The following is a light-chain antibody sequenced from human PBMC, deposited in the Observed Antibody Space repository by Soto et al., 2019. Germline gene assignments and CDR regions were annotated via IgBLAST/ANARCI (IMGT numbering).Light chain of an antibody. V-gene: IGKV1-5*03. Sequence: DIQMAQSPSTLSASVGDTVTVTCRASQAVGSFLAWYQQKPGKAPKLLIYLASRVEPGVPSRFSGSGSGTDFSVTISGLQPDDFATYFCHQYNSHSFYSFGEGTKLEIK. CDR2: LAS. J-gene: IGKJ2*03. CDR3: HQYNSHSFYS. CDR1: QAVGSF.